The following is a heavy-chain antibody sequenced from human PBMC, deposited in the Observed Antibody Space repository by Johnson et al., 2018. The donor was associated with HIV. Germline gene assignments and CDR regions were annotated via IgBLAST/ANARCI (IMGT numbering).Heavy chain of an antibody. Sequence: VQLVESGGGLAKPAWSPRLSCAASQFTFSSYYMNCVRQPPGNGLELVGQVNPIGGSKYLTDSGKDRFNISRDNAKNTLQLQMNSLRAEDTAVYYCATSGDKYSSNWGDAFDIWGQGTMVTVSS. CDR3: ATSGDKYSSNWGDAFDI. CDR2: VNPIGGSK. CDR1: QFTFSSYY. V-gene: IGHV3-25*03. J-gene: IGHJ3*02. D-gene: IGHD6-13*01.